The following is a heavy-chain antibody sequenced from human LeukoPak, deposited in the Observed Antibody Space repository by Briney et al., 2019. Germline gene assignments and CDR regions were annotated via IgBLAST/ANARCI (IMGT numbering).Heavy chain of an antibody. Sequence: GGSLRLSCAASGFTFSSYAMSWVRQAPGKGLEWVSAISGSGGSTYYADSVKGRFTISRDNAKNSLYLQMNSLRAEDTAVYYCARVQRYYFDCWGQGTLVTVSS. CDR3: ARVQRYYFDC. CDR1: GFTFSSYA. J-gene: IGHJ4*02. V-gene: IGHV3-23*01. CDR2: ISGSGGST. D-gene: IGHD6-13*01.